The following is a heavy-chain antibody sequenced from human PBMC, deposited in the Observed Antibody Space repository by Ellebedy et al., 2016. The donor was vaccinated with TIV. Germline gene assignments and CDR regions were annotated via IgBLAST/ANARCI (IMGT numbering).Heavy chain of an antibody. D-gene: IGHD6-19*01. V-gene: IGHV1-18*01. CDR3: AREVEQWPVPIDY. Sequence: AASVKVSCKASGYSFINFGFSWVRQAPGQGLEWVGYISAYNGDTTYAQKLQGRVTLTTAASTTTAYMELKNLSSDDTAVYYCAREVEQWPVPIDYWGQGTLVTVSS. CDR2: ISAYNGDT. CDR1: GYSFINFG. J-gene: IGHJ4*02.